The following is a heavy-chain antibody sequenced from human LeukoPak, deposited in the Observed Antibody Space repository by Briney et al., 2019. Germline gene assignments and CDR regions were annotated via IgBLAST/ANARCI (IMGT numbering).Heavy chain of an antibody. CDR3: ARDRGGSYSAIDY. CDR1: GFTFSSYT. V-gene: IGHV3-21*01. J-gene: IGHJ4*02. Sequence: GGSLRLSRAASGFTFSSYTINWVRQAPGKGLEWVSSIISSGSYIYYADSVKGRFTISRDNAKNSLYLQMDSLRAEDTAVYYCARDRGGSYSAIDYWGQGTLVTVSS. CDR2: IISSGSYI. D-gene: IGHD1-26*01.